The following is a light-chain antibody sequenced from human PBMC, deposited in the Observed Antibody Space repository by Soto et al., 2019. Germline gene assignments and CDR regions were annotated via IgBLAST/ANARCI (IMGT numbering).Light chain of an antibody. CDR3: SSYTSSSAYV. Sequence: QSALTQPASVSGSPGQSITISCTGTSRDVGGYNYVSWYQQHPGKAPKLMIYEVSNRPSGVSNRFSGSKSGNTASLTISGLQAEDEPDYYCSSYTSSSAYVFGTGTKLTVL. J-gene: IGLJ1*01. CDR1: SRDVGGYNY. CDR2: EVS. V-gene: IGLV2-14*01.